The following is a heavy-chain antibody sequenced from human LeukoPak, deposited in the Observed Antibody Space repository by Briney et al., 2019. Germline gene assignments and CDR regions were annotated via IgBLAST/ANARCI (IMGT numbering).Heavy chain of an antibody. J-gene: IGHJ4*02. D-gene: IGHD3-9*01. CDR1: GFTFSTYS. Sequence: PGGSLRLSCEASGFTFSTYSMNWVRQAPGKGLEWVSYINSSGIVIYYADSVKGRFTISRDNAKNSLYLQMNSLRAEDTAVYYCARWDYDILTGYPVFDYWGQGTLVTVSS. CDR3: ARWDYDILTGYPVFDY. V-gene: IGHV3-48*04. CDR2: INSSGIVI.